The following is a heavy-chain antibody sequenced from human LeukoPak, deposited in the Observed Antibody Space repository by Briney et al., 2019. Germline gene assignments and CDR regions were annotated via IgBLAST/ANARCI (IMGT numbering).Heavy chain of an antibody. Sequence: GESLKISCKGSGYIFTSYWIGWVRQTPGKGLEWMGIIYPGDSQGTYSPSFQGQVTISADKSISTAYLQWSTLKASDTAMYYCARIERDSSGWYFDYWGQGTLVTVSS. J-gene: IGHJ4*02. CDR2: IYPGDSQG. D-gene: IGHD6-19*01. CDR3: ARIERDSSGWYFDY. V-gene: IGHV5-51*01. CDR1: GYIFTSYW.